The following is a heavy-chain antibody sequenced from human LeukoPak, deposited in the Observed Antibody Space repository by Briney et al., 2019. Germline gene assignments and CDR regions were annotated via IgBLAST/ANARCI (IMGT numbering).Heavy chain of an antibody. V-gene: IGHV3-7*01. CDR3: ARESHNYVVDY. CDR1: GFTFSTYW. D-gene: IGHD5-24*01. Sequence: AGGSLRLSCAASGFTFSTYWMSWVRQAPGKGLEWVANIKHDGSDKYYVDSVKGQFTISRDNAKNSLYLQMNSLRAEDTAVYYCARESHNYVVDYWGQGTLVTVSS. J-gene: IGHJ4*02. CDR2: IKHDGSDK.